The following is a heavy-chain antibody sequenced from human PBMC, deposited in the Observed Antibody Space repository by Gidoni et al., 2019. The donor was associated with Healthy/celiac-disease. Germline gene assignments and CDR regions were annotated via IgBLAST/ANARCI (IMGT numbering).Heavy chain of an antibody. CDR3: ARDRYDFWSGYRNWFDP. CDR1: GGSISSGSYY. J-gene: IGHJ5*02. Sequence: QVQLQESGPGLVKPSQTLSLTCTVSGGSISSGSYYWSWIRQPAGKGLEWIGRIYPSGSTNYNPSLKSRVTMSVDTSKNQFSLKLSSVTAADTAVYYCARDRYDFWSGYRNWFDPWGQGTLVTVSS. CDR2: IYPSGST. D-gene: IGHD3-3*01. V-gene: IGHV4-61*02.